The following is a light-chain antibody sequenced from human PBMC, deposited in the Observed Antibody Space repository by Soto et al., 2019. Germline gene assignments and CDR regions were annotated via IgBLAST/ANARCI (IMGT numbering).Light chain of an antibody. CDR1: QSVSSSY. Sequence: EILMTQAPPPLSLFPGEKTNLSCKGVQSVSSSYFSWYQQKPGQAPRLLIYGASARATGIPARFSGSGSGTDFTLTISSLPPEDFAIYYCQQDYNLPKTFGQGTKV. J-gene: IGKJ1*01. V-gene: IGKV3D-7*01. CDR3: QQDYNLPKT. CDR2: GAS.